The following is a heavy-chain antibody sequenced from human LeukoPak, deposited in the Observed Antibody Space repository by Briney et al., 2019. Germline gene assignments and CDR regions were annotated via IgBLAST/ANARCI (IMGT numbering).Heavy chain of an antibody. V-gene: IGHV3-7*01. Sequence: PGGSLTLSCATSGFTFSSYWMSWVRQAPGKGLEWVANIKQDGSEKYYVDSVKGRFTISRDNAKNSLYLQMNSLRAEDTAVYYCAREVRYYYYMDVWGKGTTVTVSS. CDR2: IKQDGSEK. CDR1: GFTFSSYW. J-gene: IGHJ6*03. CDR3: AREVRYYYYMDV.